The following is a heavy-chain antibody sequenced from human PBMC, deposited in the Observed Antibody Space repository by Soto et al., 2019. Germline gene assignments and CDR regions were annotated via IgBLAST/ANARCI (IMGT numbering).Heavy chain of an antibody. J-gene: IGHJ4*02. CDR3: EVCSGGSCYSLDFGS. Sequence: ASVKVSCKASGGTFSSYTISWVRQAPGQGLEWMGWIIANNGNTNYAQKLQGRVTMTTDTSTSTAYMELRSLRSDDTAVYYCEVCSGGSCYSLDFGSWGQGTLVTVSS. V-gene: IGHV1-18*01. D-gene: IGHD2-15*01. CDR1: GGTFSSYT. CDR2: IIANNGNT.